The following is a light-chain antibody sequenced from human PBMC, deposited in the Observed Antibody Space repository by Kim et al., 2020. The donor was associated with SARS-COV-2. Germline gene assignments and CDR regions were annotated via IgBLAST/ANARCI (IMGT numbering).Light chain of an antibody. V-gene: IGKV3-15*01. CDR3: QQYNTWPPDT. Sequence: EIVMTQSPATLSVSPGERATLSCRASQSVGSNLAWYQQKPGQAPRLLISGASTRATGIPARFSGSGSGTEFTLTINSLQSEDFAVYYCQQYNTWPPDTFGQGTKLEI. CDR1: QSVGSN. CDR2: GAS. J-gene: IGKJ2*01.